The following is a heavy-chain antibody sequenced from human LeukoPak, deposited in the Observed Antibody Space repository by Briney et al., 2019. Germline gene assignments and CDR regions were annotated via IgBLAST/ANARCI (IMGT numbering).Heavy chain of an antibody. Sequence: GGSLRLPCAASGFTFSSYAMSWVRQAPGKGLEWVSAISGSGGSTYYADSVKGRFTISRDNSKNTLYLQMNSLRAEDTAVYYCAKARGYSGYDRGNFDYWGQGTLVTVSS. V-gene: IGHV3-23*01. CDR3: AKARGYSGYDRGNFDY. CDR1: GFTFSSYA. J-gene: IGHJ4*02. CDR2: ISGSGGST. D-gene: IGHD5-12*01.